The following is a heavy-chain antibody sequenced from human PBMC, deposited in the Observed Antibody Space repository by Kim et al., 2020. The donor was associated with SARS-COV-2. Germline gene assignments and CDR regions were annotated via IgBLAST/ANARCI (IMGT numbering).Heavy chain of an antibody. CDR2: IKSKTVGGTT. Sequence: GGSLRLSCAASGFSFNNAWMSWVRQAPGKGLEWVGRIKSKTVGGTTDYVAPVKGRFTISRDDSKNTLYLQMNSLKSEDTAVYYCTTDGGYGDYVTPVGRYWGQGTLVTVSS. CDR3: TTDGGYGDYVTPVGRY. D-gene: IGHD4-17*01. V-gene: IGHV3-15*01. CDR1: GFSFNNAW. J-gene: IGHJ4*02.